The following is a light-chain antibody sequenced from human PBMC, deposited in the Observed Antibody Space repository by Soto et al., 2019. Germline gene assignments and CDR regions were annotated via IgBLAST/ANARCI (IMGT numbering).Light chain of an antibody. Sequence: EIVLTQSPGTLSLSPGERATLSCRASQSVSSSYLAWYQQKPGQAPRLLIYGASSRATGIPDRFSGSGSGTDFTLTISRLEPEDFAVYYCQQYGSSPWTFGLGTNAEIK. CDR2: GAS. CDR1: QSVSSSY. CDR3: QQYGSSPWT. J-gene: IGKJ1*01. V-gene: IGKV3-20*01.